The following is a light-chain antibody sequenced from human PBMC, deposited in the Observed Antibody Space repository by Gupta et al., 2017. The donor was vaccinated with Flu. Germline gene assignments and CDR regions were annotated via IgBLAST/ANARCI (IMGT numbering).Light chain of an antibody. Sequence: ATLLVSPGERATLSCRASQSVFSNLAWYQQKPGQAPRLLIYGASTRDTGIPARFSGSGSGTQFTLTISSRQSEDFAVYYCQQYNVWPTWTFGQGTKVEIK. V-gene: IGKV3-15*01. J-gene: IGKJ1*01. CDR2: GAS. CDR3: QQYNVWPTWT. CDR1: QSVFSN.